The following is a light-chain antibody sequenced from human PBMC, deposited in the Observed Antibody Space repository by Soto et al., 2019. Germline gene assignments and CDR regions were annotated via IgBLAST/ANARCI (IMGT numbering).Light chain of an antibody. CDR3: QERWNWPLT. CDR2: DAS. CDR1: QRVGIS. Sequence: ENVLTQSPATLSLSPGERATLSCRASQRVGISLAWYQQRPGQAPRLLIYDASKRATGIPARFSGSGSGTDFTLTISSLEPEDFAVYYCQERWNWPLTFVGGTKVEIK. V-gene: IGKV3-11*01. J-gene: IGKJ4*01.